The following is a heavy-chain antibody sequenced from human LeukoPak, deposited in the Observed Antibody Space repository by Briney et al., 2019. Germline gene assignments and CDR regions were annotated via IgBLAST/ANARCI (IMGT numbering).Heavy chain of an antibody. CDR2: INSDGINT. CDR3: ARDGGATVTTSSLPLRDAFDI. CDR1: GFTFSNYW. D-gene: IGHD4-17*01. J-gene: IGHJ3*02. V-gene: IGHV3-74*01. Sequence: PGGSLRLSCAASGFTFSNYWMHWVRQAPGKGLVWVSRINSDGINTSYADSVKGRFTISRDNAKNSLYLQMNSLRAEDTAVYYCARDGGATVTTSSLPLRDAFDIWGQGTMVTVSS.